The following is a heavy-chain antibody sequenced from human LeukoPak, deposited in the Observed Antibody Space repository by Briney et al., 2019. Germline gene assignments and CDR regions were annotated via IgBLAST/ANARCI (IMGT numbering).Heavy chain of an antibody. CDR3: ASSRSSGWYFNY. V-gene: IGHV4-38-2*02. CDR2: IYHSGST. J-gene: IGHJ4*02. D-gene: IGHD6-19*01. CDR1: GYSISSGYY. Sequence: SETLSLTCTVSGYSISSGYYWGWIRQPPGKGLEWIGSIYHSGSTYYNPSLKSRVTISVDTSKNQFSLKLSSVTAADTAVYYCASSRSSGWYFNYWGQGTLVTVSS.